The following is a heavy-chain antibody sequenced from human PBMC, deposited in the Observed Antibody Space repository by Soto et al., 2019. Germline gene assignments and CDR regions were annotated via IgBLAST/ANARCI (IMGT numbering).Heavy chain of an antibody. CDR3: ARGYCSGGNCYSGMDV. CDR2: IIPISGTT. V-gene: IGHV1-69*13. CDR1: GGTFSTHA. Sequence: VASVKVSCKASGGTFSTHAIIWVRQAPGHGLEWMGEIIPISGTTYYTQKFQGRVTITADEPTSTAFMELSSLKSEDTAVFYCARGYCSGGNCYSGMDVWGQGTMVTVSS. J-gene: IGHJ6*02. D-gene: IGHD2-15*01.